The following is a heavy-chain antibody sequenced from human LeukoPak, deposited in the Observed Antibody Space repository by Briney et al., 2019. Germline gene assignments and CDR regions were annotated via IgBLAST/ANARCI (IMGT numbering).Heavy chain of an antibody. CDR2: IYYSGST. CDR3: ARQDRMQGNY. CDR1: GGSFSSYY. V-gene: IGHV4-39*01. D-gene: IGHD2-8*01. Sequence: PSETLSLTCAVYGGSFSSYYWGWIRQPPGKGLEWIGSIYYSGSTYYNPSLKSRVTISVDTSKNQFSLKLSSVTAADTAVYYCARQDRMQGNYWGQGTLVTVSS. J-gene: IGHJ4*02.